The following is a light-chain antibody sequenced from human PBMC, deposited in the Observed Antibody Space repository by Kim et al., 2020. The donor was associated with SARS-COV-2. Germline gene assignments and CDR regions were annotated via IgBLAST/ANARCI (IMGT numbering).Light chain of an antibody. V-gene: IGKV1-NL1*01. CDR3: QQYYSTPRT. Sequence: DIQMTQSPSSLSASVGDRVTLTCRASQGISNSLAWYQQKPGKAPRLLLYAASRLETGVPSRFSGSGSGTDYTLTIISLQPEDFATYYCQQYYSTPRTLGQRTRLEIK. CDR1: QGISNS. J-gene: IGKJ5*01. CDR2: AAS.